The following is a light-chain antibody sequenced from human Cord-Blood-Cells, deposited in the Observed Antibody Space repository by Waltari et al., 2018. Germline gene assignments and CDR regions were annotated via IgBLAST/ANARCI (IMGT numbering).Light chain of an antibody. J-gene: IGKJ1*01. Sequence: DIVMTQSPDSLAVSLGERATINCKSSQSVLYSSNNKNYLACYQQKPGQPPKLLIYWASTRESGVPDRFSGSGSGTDFTLTISSLQAEDVAVYYCQQYYSTPPTFGQGTKEEIK. CDR1: QSVLYSSNNKNY. CDR3: QQYYSTPPT. V-gene: IGKV4-1*01. CDR2: WAS.